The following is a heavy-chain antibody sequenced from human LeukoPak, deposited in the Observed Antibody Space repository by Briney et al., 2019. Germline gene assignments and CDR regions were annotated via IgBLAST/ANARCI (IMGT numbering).Heavy chain of an antibody. D-gene: IGHD2-15*01. V-gene: IGHV4-31*03. J-gene: IGHJ4*02. CDR2: IYYSGST. CDR3: AREADIVVVVAATPSRAFDY. Sequence: SQTLSLTCTVSGGSISSGGYYWSWIRQHPGKGLEWIGYIYYSGSTYYNPSLKSRVTISVDTSKNQFSLKLSSVTAADTAVYYCAREADIVVVVAATPSRAFDYCGQGTLVTVSS. CDR1: GGSISSGGYY.